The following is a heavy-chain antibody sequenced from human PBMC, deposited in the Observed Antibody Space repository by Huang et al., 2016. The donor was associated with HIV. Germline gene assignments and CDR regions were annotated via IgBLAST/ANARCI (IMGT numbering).Heavy chain of an antibody. D-gene: IGHD3-22*01. CDR2: SNHSGNN. Sequence: QVQLEQWGAGLLKASETLSLTCAVYGGSFSGYYWNWLRQAPGKGLEWVGESNHSGNNNYKPALKSRVNMSVDTSKSQFSLYLTSLSAADTGTYFCARRYNSRRDYWGRGTLVTVHS. V-gene: IGHV4-34*02. J-gene: IGHJ4*02. CDR1: GGSFSGYY. CDR3: ARRYNSRRDY.